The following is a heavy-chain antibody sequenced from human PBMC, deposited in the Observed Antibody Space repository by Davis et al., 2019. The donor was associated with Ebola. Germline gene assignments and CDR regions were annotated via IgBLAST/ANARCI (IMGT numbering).Heavy chain of an antibody. Sequence: SVKVSCKASGGTFSSYAISWVRQAPGQGLEWMGGIIPMFGTANYAQKFQGRVTITADESTSTAYMELSSLRSEDTAVYYCARDLVLVVYASFAAFDIWGQGTMVTVSS. J-gene: IGHJ3*02. CDR1: GGTFSSYA. CDR2: IIPMFGTA. D-gene: IGHD2-8*02. CDR3: ARDLVLVVYASFAAFDI. V-gene: IGHV1-69*13.